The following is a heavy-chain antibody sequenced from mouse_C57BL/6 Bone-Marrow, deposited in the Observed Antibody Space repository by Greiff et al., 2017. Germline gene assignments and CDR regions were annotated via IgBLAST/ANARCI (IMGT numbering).Heavy chain of an antibody. CDR2: ISDGGSYT. V-gene: IGHV5-4*01. CDR1: GFTFRSYA. J-gene: IGHJ4*01. CDR3: AREAGKAMDY. D-gene: IGHD4-1*01. Sequence: DVHLVESGGGLVKPGGSLKLSCAASGFTFRSYAMSWVRQTPEKRLEWVATISDGGSYTYYPDNVKGRFTISRDNAKNNLYLQMSHLKSEDTAMYYCAREAGKAMDYWGQGTSVTVSS.